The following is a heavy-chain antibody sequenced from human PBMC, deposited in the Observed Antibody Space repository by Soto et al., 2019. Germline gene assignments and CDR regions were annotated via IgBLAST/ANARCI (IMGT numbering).Heavy chain of an antibody. V-gene: IGHV3-30*18. Sequence: QVQLVESGGGVVQPGRSLRLSCAASGFTLSTFGIHWVRQAPGKGLEWVALVSYDESHVYYADSVKGRFAISRDISKKAVYLQMDSLISEDTAIYYWAKEMFPQTVPISSSPWGDSWGQGTLVTVSS. J-gene: IGHJ5*01. CDR2: VSYDESHV. CDR1: GFTLSTFG. CDR3: AKEMFPQTVPISSSPWGDS. D-gene: IGHD6-6*01.